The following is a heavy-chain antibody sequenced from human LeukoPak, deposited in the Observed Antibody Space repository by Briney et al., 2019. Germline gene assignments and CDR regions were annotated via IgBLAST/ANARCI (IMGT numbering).Heavy chain of an antibody. J-gene: IGHJ4*02. CDR3: ARDLGPRLVVVPAALGY. D-gene: IGHD2-2*01. Sequence: SVKVSCKASGGTFSSYAISWVRQAPGQGLEWMGGIIPIFGTANYAQKFQGRVTITTDESTSTAYMELSSLRSEDTAVYYCARDLGPRLVVVPAALGYWGQGTLVTVSS. V-gene: IGHV1-69*05. CDR2: IIPIFGTA. CDR1: GGTFSSYA.